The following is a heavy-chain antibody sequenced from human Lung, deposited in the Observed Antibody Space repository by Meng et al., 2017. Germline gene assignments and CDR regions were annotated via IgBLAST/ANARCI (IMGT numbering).Heavy chain of an antibody. CDR1: GWSFSDYY. V-gene: IGHV4-34*01. D-gene: IGHD4-11*01. Sequence: VHLQQWGAGLLKPSETLSLTCVVSGWSFSDYYWSWIRQPPGKGLEWIGEINHSGSTNYNPSLESRATISVDTSQNNLSLKLSSVTAADSAVYYCARGPTTMAHDFDYWGQGTLVTVSS. CDR3: ARGPTTMAHDFDY. CDR2: INHSGST. J-gene: IGHJ4*02.